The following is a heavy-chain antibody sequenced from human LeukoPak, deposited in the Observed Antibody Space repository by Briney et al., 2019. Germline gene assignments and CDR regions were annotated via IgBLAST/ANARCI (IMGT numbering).Heavy chain of an antibody. D-gene: IGHD2-15*01. Sequence: ASVKVSCKASGYTFTTFTISWVRQAPGQGLEWMGWISAYSDDTGYAQKFQGRVTMTTDTSTTTAYMELRSLRSDDTAVYYCARGDSGGSCYHYWGQGTLVTVSS. J-gene: IGHJ4*02. CDR1: GYTFTTFT. CDR3: ARGDSGGSCYHY. V-gene: IGHV1-18*01. CDR2: ISAYSDDT.